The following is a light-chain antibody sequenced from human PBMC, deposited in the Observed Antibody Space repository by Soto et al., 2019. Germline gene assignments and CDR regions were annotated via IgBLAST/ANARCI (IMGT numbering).Light chain of an antibody. Sequence: QSVLTQSSSASASLGSSVKLTCTLSSGHSSYTIAWHQQLPGKAPRYLMNLEGSGSSNRGSGVPDRFSGSSSGADRYLTISNLQFEDEADYYCETWDSNKWVFGGGTKLTVL. CDR1: SGHSSYT. V-gene: IGLV4-60*02. J-gene: IGLJ3*02. CDR2: LEGSGSS. CDR3: ETWDSNKWV.